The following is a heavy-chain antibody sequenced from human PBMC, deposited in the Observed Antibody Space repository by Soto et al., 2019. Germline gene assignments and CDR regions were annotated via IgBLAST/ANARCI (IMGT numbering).Heavy chain of an antibody. CDR3: ARVERTLSTPFAYGMDV. CDR2: IYHTGNT. CDR1: GGSINSSGYS. Sequence: QLQLQESGSGLVKPSQTLSLTCTVSGGSINSSGYSWIWIRQPPGKGLEWIGYIYHTGNTFYNPSLQSRVTISVDQSKNQCSLRRSSVPAADTAMYYCARVERTLSTPFAYGMDVWGQGTTVTVSS. D-gene: IGHD2-2*01. V-gene: IGHV4-30-2*01. J-gene: IGHJ6*02.